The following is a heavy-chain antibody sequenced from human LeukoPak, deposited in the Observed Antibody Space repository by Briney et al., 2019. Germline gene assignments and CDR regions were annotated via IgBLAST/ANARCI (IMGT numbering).Heavy chain of an antibody. CDR3: ARVGVYSSGWYGTPGNWFDP. D-gene: IGHD6-19*01. V-gene: IGHV1-2*02. CDR2: INPNSGGT. Sequence: ASVKVSCKASGYTFTGYYMHWVRQAPGQGLEWRGWINPNSGGTNYAQKFQGRVTMTRDTSISTAYMELSRLRSDDTAVYYCARVGVYSSGWYGTPGNWFDPWGQGTLVTVSS. J-gene: IGHJ5*02. CDR1: GYTFTGYY.